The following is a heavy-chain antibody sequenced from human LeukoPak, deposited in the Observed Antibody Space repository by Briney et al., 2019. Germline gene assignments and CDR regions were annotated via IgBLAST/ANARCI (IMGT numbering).Heavy chain of an antibody. D-gene: IGHD6-13*01. CDR3: ARGRAAAGHFDL. Sequence: GGSLRLSCATSGFTFSAYTMSWIRQAPGKGLEWLSYITNSDNTIYNADSVKGRFTISRDNAKNSLYLQMNSLRAEDTAVYYCARGRAAAGHFDLWGQETLVTVSS. CDR1: GFTFSAYT. V-gene: IGHV3-11*04. CDR2: ITNSDNTI. J-gene: IGHJ4*02.